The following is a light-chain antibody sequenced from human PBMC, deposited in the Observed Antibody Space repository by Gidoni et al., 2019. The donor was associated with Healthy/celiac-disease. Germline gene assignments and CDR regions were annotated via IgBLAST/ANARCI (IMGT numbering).Light chain of an antibody. Sequence: DIQMTQSPSSLSASVGDRVTITCRASQSISSYLNLYQQKPGKAPKLLIYAASSLQSGVPSRFSGSGSGTDFTLTISSLQPEDFATNYCQQSYSTPWTFGQGTKVEIK. CDR2: AAS. V-gene: IGKV1-39*01. CDR1: QSISSY. J-gene: IGKJ1*01. CDR3: QQSYSTPWT.